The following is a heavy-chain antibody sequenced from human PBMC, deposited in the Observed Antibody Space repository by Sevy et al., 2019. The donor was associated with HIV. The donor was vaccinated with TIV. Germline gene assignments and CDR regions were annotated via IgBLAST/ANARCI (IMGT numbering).Heavy chain of an antibody. CDR1: GASVSSGSFF. Sequence: SETLSLTCSVSGASVSSGSFFWTWIRQAPGKGLEWIGYIYYSGSTNYNPSLKSRVTFSVDTSKNQFSLKLRSVTAADAAVYYCAGDQAESSSSGGLDSWGPGALVTVSS. J-gene: IGHJ4*02. CDR2: IYYSGST. D-gene: IGHD6-6*01. V-gene: IGHV4-61*01. CDR3: AGDQAESSSSGGLDS.